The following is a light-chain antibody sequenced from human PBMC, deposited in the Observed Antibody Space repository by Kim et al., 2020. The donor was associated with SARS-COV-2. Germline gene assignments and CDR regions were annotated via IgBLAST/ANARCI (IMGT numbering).Light chain of an antibody. CDR1: SLRSYY. CDR3: NSRDSSGKRVV. J-gene: IGLJ2*01. CDR2: GKN. Sequence: SSELTQDPAVSVALGQTVRITCQGDSLRSYYASWYQQKPGQAPVLVIYGKNNRPSGIPDRFSGSSSGNTASLTITGAQAEDEADYYCNSRDSSGKRVVFGGGTKVTVL. V-gene: IGLV3-19*01.